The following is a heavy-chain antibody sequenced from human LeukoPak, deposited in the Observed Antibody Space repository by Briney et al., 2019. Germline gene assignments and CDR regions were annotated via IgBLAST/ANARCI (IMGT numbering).Heavy chain of an antibody. D-gene: IGHD3-3*01. CDR3: TTDLPYDFWSGPPGY. CDR1: GFTFSNAW. J-gene: IGHJ4*02. CDR2: IKSKTGGGTN. Sequence: PGGSLRLSCAASGFTFSNAWMSWVRQAPGKGLEWVGRIKSKTGGGTNEYSATVKGRFTISGDDSKNTLYLQMNSLKTKDTAVYYCTTDLPYDFWSGPPGYWGQGTLVTVSS. V-gene: IGHV3-15*01.